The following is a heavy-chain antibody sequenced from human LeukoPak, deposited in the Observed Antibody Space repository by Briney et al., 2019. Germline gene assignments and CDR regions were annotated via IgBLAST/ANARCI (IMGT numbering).Heavy chain of an antibody. D-gene: IGHD5-12*01. V-gene: IGHV3-7*04. Sequence: GGSLRLSCAATGFTFSSYWMSWVRQAPGKGLEWVANIKEDGSEKKYYEDSVKGRFTISRDNTKKSLYLRMNSLRAEDTAVYYCARGGYRYEYWGQGTLVTVSS. J-gene: IGHJ4*02. CDR1: GFTFSSYW. CDR3: ARGGYRYEY. CDR2: IKEDGSEKK.